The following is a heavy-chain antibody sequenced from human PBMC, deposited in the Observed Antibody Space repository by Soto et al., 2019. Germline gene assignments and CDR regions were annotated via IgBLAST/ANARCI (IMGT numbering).Heavy chain of an antibody. CDR2: ISYDGSNK. D-gene: IGHD3-16*01. CDR1: GFIFSSYD. V-gene: IGHV3-30*18. J-gene: IGHJ4*02. Sequence: GGSLRLSCAASGFIFSSYDMHWVRQAPGKGLEWVAVISYDGSNKYYADSVKGRFTISRDNSKNTLYLQMNSLRPEDTAVYYCAKVGGMITFGGGLDYWGQGTLVTVSS. CDR3: AKVGGMITFGGGLDY.